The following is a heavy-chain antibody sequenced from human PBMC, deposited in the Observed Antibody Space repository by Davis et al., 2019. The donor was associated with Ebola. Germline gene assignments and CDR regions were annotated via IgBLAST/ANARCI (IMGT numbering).Heavy chain of an antibody. Sequence: ASAKVSCKASGYTFTSYATHCVRHAPGQRLVWMRWINAGNGNTKYSQKFQGRVTITRDTSASTAYMELSSLRSEDTAVYYCARYYDFWTTHWFDPWGQGTLVTVSS. CDR2: INAGNGNT. J-gene: IGHJ5*02. CDR3: ARYYDFWTTHWFDP. CDR1: GYTFTSYA. V-gene: IGHV1-3*01. D-gene: IGHD3-3*01.